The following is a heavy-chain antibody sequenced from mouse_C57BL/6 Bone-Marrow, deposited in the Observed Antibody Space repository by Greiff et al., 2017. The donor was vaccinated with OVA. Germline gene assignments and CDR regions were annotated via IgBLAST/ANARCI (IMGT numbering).Heavy chain of an antibody. Sequence: QVQLQQPGTELVKPGASVKLSCKASGYTFTSYWMHWVKQRPGPGLEWIGNINPSNGGTNYNEKFKSKATLTVDKSSSTDYRQLSSLTSEESAVYYCAREDYGSSFFDYWGQGTTLTVSS. D-gene: IGHD1-1*01. J-gene: IGHJ2*01. CDR1: GYTFTSYW. CDR3: AREDYGSSFFDY. V-gene: IGHV1-53*01. CDR2: INPSNGGT.